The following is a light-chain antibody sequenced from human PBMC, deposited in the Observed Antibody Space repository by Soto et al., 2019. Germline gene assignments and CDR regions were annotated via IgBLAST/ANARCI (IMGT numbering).Light chain of an antibody. CDR3: QQYLSSPFT. CDR1: QSVTSIY. CDR2: GAS. J-gene: IGKJ3*01. V-gene: IGKV3-20*01. Sequence: EIVLTQSPGTLSLSPGERATLSCRASQSVTSIYLAWYQQKPGQAPRLLISGASSRATGIPDRFSGSGSGTAFTLTISGLEPEDFAVYYCQQYLSSPFTFGPGTKVDVK.